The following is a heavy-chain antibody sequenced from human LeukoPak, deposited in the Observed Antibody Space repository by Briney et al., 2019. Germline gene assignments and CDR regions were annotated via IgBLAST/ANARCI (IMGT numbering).Heavy chain of an antibody. CDR1: GFTFSSYS. CDR3: ARIVVVVAAAAARGMDV. D-gene: IGHD2-15*01. Sequence: GGSLRLSCAASGFTFSSYSMNWVRQAPGEGLEWVSYISSSSSTIYYADSVKGRFTISRDNAKNSLYLQMNSLRAEDTAVYYCARIVVVVAAAAARGMDVWGQGTTVTVSS. CDR2: ISSSSSTI. V-gene: IGHV3-48*04. J-gene: IGHJ6*02.